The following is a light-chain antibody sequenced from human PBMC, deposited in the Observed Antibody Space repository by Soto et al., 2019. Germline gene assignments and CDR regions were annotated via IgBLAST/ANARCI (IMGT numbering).Light chain of an antibody. V-gene: IGKV3-15*01. CDR1: QSVSSN. CDR3: QQYKDWPLIT. J-gene: IGKJ5*01. Sequence: TVMTQSPATLSVSPWERATLSCRASQSVSSNLAWYHQKPGQAPRLLIFGASTRATGIPIRFSGSGSGTEFTLTISSLQSEDFAVYYCQQYKDWPLITFGQGTRLEIK. CDR2: GAS.